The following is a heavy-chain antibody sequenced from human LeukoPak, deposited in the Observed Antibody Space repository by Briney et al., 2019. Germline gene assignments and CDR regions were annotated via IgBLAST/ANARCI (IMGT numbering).Heavy chain of an antibody. Sequence: GSLRLSCAASGFTFSSYSMNWVRQPPGKGLEWIGEINHSGSTNYNPSLKSRVTISVDTSKNQFSLKLSSVTAADTAVYYCARWGRGWLQFGLDYWGQGTLVTVSS. V-gene: IGHV4-34*01. J-gene: IGHJ4*02. CDR2: INHSGST. CDR3: ARWGRGWLQFGLDY. CDR1: GFTFSSYS. D-gene: IGHD5-24*01.